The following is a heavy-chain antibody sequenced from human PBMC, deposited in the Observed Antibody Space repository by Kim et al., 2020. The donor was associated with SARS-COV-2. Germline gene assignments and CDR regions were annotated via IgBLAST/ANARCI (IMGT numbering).Heavy chain of an antibody. CDR3: AKGFRKYYYGSGSYYNEDYYYGMDV. Sequence: GGSLRLFCAASGFTFSSYAMSWVRQAPGKGLEWVSAISGSGGSTYYADSVKGRFTISRDNSKNTLYLQMNSLRAEDTAVYYCAKGFRKYYYGSGSYYNEDYYYGMDVWGQGTTVTVSS. CDR1: GFTFSSYA. D-gene: IGHD3-10*01. V-gene: IGHV3-23*01. J-gene: IGHJ6*02. CDR2: ISGSGGST.